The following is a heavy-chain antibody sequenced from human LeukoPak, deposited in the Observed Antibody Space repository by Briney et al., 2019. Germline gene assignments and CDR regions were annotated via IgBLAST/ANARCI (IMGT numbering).Heavy chain of an antibody. CDR3: ARGVGYDYRYFDY. CDR1: GFTFSSYA. Sequence: TGGSLRLSCAASGFTFSSYAMHWVRQAPGRGLEWVSLISSDGSNKNYADSVKGRFTISRDISKNTLYLQMNSLRSEDTAMYYCARGVGYDYRYFDYWGQGTLVTVSS. J-gene: IGHJ4*02. D-gene: IGHD3-22*01. V-gene: IGHV3-30-3*01. CDR2: ISSDGSNK.